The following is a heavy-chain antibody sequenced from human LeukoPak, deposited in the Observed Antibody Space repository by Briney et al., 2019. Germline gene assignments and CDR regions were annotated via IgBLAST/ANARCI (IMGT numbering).Heavy chain of an antibody. CDR2: IYTSGST. Sequence: SETLSLTCTVSGGSISSGSYYWSWIRQPAGKGLEWIGRIYTSGSTNYNPSLKSRVTISVDRSKNQFSLKLSSVTAADTAVYYCARDGAGGATIHRYYFDYWGQGTLVTVSS. J-gene: IGHJ4*02. V-gene: IGHV4-61*02. CDR1: GGSISSGSYY. CDR3: ARDGAGGATIHRYYFDY. D-gene: IGHD1-26*01.